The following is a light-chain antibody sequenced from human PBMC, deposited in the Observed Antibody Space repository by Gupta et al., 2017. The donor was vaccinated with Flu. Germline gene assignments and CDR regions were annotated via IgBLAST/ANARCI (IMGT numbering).Light chain of an antibody. V-gene: IGKV3-11*01. CDR3: QHRSDWPPHT. CDR1: QSVSSY. J-gene: IGKJ2*01. Sequence: EIVLTQSPATLSLSPGERATLSCRASQSVSSYLAWYQQKPGQAPRLLIYDASNRATGIPARFSGSGSGTDFTLTISSLAPDDFAVYYCQHRSDWPPHTFGPGTKLEIK. CDR2: DAS.